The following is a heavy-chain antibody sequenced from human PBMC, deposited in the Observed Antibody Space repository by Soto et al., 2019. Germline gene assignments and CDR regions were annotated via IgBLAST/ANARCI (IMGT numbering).Heavy chain of an antibody. D-gene: IGHD2-8*01. CDR3: AKDLIANNGVWEPFDM. CDR2: LVGSGGDI. J-gene: IGHJ3*02. CDR1: GFNFPAYA. V-gene: IGHV3-23*01. Sequence: EVQLLESGGGLVQPGGSLRLSCAASGFNFPAYAMNWVRQAPGKGLQWVSGLVGSGGDINYADSVRGRFTVSRDNSRNTLYLQMNSLRDEDTAVYYWAKDLIANNGVWEPFDMWGRGTKVTVSS.